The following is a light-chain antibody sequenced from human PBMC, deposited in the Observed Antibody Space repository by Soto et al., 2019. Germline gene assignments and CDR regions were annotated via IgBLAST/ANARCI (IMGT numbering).Light chain of an antibody. Sequence: QSVLTQPPSVSGAPGQRVTISGTGSSSNIGAGYDVHWYQQLPGTAPKLLIYGNSNRPSGVPDRFSGSKSGTSASLAITVLQAEDEADYYCQSYDSSLSGVVFGGGTKLTVL. CDR3: QSYDSSLSGVV. V-gene: IGLV1-40*01. J-gene: IGLJ2*01. CDR2: GNS. CDR1: SSNIGAGYD.